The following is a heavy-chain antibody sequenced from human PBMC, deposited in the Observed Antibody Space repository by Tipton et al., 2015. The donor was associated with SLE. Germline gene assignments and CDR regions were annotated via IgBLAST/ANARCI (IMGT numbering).Heavy chain of an antibody. D-gene: IGHD7-27*01. CDR2: IYYSGSI. J-gene: IGHJ4*02. V-gene: IGHV4-39*07. CDR1: GGSISSSSFY. CDR3: ARVNWGHDY. Sequence: TLSLTCTVSGGSISSSSFYWGWIRQPPGKGLEWIGTIYYSGSIYYNPSLKSRVTISVDTSKNQFSLKLSSVTAADTAVYYCARVNWGHDYWGQGTLVTVSS.